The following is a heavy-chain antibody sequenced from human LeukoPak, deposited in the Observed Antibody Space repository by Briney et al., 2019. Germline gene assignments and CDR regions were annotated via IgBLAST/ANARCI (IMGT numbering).Heavy chain of an antibody. D-gene: IGHD3-16*01. CDR3: ARLGNYYYYYMDV. CDR2: ISSSGSTI. J-gene: IGHJ6*03. V-gene: IGHV3-11*04. CDR1: GFTFSDYY. Sequence: PGGSLRLSCAASGFTFSDYYMSWIRQAPGKGLEWVSYISSSGSTIYYADSVKGRFTISRDNSKNTLYLQMNSLRAEDTAVYYCARLGNYYYYYMDVWGKGTTVTVSS.